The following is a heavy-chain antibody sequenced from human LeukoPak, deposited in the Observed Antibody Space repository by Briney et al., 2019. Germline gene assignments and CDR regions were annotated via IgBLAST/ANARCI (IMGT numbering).Heavy chain of an antibody. CDR2: ISGSGGNT. Sequence: GGSLRLSCAASGFTFSSYAMSWVRQAPGKGLEWVSAISGSGGNTYYADSVKGRFTISRDNSKNTLYLQMNSLRAEDTAVYYCAKVRCSSTGCYGPDFDYWGQGTLVPVSS. D-gene: IGHD2-2*01. CDR3: AKVRCSSTGCYGPDFDY. V-gene: IGHV3-23*01. CDR1: GFTFSSYA. J-gene: IGHJ4*02.